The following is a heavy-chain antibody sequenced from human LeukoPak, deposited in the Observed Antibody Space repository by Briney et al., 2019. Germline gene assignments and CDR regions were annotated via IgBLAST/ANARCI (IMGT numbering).Heavy chain of an antibody. J-gene: IGHJ4*02. CDR3: AGWGGRDLDTDFDY. D-gene: IGHD3-16*01. CDR1: GYTFTTYD. Sequence: GASMKVSCKASGYTFTTYDINWVRQAPGQGLEWMGWMNPNNGDAGSAQKFQGRLTMTRDTSRATAFMELSSLRSDDTAVYYCAGWGGRDLDTDFDYWGQGTLVTVSS. V-gene: IGHV1-8*01. CDR2: MNPNNGDA.